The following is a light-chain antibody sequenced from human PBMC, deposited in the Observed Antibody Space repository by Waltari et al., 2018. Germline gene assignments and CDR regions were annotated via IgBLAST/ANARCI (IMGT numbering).Light chain of an antibody. CDR2: EAI. V-gene: IGLV2-18*02. Sequence: QSSLTQPPSLPGSPGQSVPITCSGTSRDVGHYNLVSCYQQPPGTAPTLLICEAIHRPSGVPDRFSGSKSGDTASLTISELQPEDEADYYCSSYTTSGTLIFGGGTTLTVL. CDR3: SSYTTSGTLI. CDR1: SRDVGHYNL. J-gene: IGLJ2*01.